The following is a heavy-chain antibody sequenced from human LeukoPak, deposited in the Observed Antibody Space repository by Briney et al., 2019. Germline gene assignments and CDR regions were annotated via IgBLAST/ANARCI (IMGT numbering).Heavy chain of an antibody. D-gene: IGHD3-10*01. CDR2: IYYSGST. Sequence: SETLSLTCTVSDTSINTYYWSWIRQPPGKGLEWIGYIYYSGSTNYNPSLRSRVTISVDTSKNQFSLKLSSVTAADTAVYYCARSHGSGSYYNLNDYWGQGNLVTVSS. CDR1: DTSINTYY. CDR3: ARSHGSGSYYNLNDY. V-gene: IGHV4-59*01. J-gene: IGHJ4*02.